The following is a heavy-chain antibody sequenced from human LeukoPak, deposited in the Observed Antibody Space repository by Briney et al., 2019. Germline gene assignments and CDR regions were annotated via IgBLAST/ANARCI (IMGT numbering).Heavy chain of an antibody. J-gene: IGHJ3*02. CDR2: IWYDGSNK. V-gene: IGHV3-33*01. D-gene: IGHD1-26*01. CDR1: GFTFSSYG. Sequence: PGGSLRLSCAASGFTFSSYGMHWVRQAPGKGLEWVAVIWYDGSNKYYADSVKGRFTISRDNSKNTLYLQMNSLRAEDTAVYYCAGELPSDAFDIWGQGTMVTVSS. CDR3: AGELPSDAFDI.